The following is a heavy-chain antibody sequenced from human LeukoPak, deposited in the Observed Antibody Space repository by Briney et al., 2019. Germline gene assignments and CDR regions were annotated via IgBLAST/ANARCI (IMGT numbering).Heavy chain of an antibody. D-gene: IGHD2-8*02. CDR3: VRDTGSMAARFFDN. CDR2: INTGGSPI. CDR1: GFTFSRDS. V-gene: IGHV3-48*01. Sequence: PGGSLRLSCAASGFTFSRDSMNWVRQAPGKGLEWVSYINTGGSPIYYADSVRGRFTISRDNAKNSLYLQMNSLRAEDTAVYYCVRDTGSMAARFFDNWGQGTLVTVSS. J-gene: IGHJ4*02.